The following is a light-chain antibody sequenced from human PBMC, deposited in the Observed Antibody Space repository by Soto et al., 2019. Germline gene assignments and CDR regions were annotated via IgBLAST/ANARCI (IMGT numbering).Light chain of an antibody. Sequence: EIVFTQSPGTLSLSPGETAALSCRASQSISSNYLAWYQQKPGQAPRLLIYDASRRATGIPDRFSGSGSGTDFTLTISRLEPEDFAVYYCQQYGSSPAVTFGGGTKVDIK. J-gene: IGKJ4*01. V-gene: IGKV3-20*01. CDR1: QSISSNY. CDR2: DAS. CDR3: QQYGSSPAVT.